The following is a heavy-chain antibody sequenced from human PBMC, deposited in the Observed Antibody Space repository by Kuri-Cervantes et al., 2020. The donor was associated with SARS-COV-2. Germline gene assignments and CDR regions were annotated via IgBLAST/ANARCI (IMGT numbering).Heavy chain of an antibody. V-gene: IGHV4-39*01. CDR2: IYYSGST. CDR3: ARQMMSSITIFGVVITKNWFDP. Sequence: GSLRLSCTVSGGSFINTDHYWTWIRQPPGKGLEWIGHIYYSGSTYYNPSLKSRVTISVDTSKNQFSLKLSSVTAADTAVYYCARQMMSSITIFGVVITKNWFDPWGQGTLVTVSS. J-gene: IGHJ5*02. D-gene: IGHD3-3*01. CDR1: GGSFINTDHY.